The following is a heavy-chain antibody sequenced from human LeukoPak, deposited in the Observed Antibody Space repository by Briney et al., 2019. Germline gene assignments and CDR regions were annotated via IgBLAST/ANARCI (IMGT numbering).Heavy chain of an antibody. CDR3: ARDPPAVALSTDA. CDR2: IYSGGDT. D-gene: IGHD6-13*01. J-gene: IGHJ5*02. Sequence: GGSLRLSCAASGFTVSNNYMNWVRQAPGKGLEWVSLIYSGGDTSYADSVKGRFTVSRDHSKNTLYLQMNSLRAEDTAVYYCARDPPAVALSTDAWGQGTLVIVSS. CDR1: GFTVSNNY. V-gene: IGHV3-66*01.